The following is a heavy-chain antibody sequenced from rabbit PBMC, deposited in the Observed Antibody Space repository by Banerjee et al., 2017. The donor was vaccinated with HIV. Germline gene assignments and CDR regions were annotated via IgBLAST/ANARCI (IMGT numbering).Heavy chain of an antibody. Sequence: QEQLEESGGGLVKPGASLTLTCTASGFSFSSGYYMCWVRQAPGKGLEYIGAISSGGSAYYASWAKGRFTISKTSSTTVTLQMTSLTAADTATYFCAREGSTTGYAFNLWGPGTLVTVS. V-gene: IGHV1S45*01. CDR3: AREGSTTGYAFNL. CDR2: ISSGGSA. J-gene: IGHJ4*01. CDR1: GFSFSSGYY. D-gene: IGHD1-1*01.